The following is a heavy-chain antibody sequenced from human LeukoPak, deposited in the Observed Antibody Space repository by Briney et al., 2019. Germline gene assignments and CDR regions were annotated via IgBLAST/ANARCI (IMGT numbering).Heavy chain of an antibody. J-gene: IGHJ4*02. D-gene: IGHD6-19*01. CDR3: AKETGIAVAGLSTY. V-gene: IGHV3-53*01. Sequence: GGSLRLSCAASGFTVSSNYMSWVRQAPGKGLEWVSVIYSCGSTYYADSVKGRFTISRDNSKNTLYLQVNSLRAEDTAVYYCAKETGIAVAGLSTYWGQGTLVTVSS. CDR1: GFTVSSNY. CDR2: IYSCGST.